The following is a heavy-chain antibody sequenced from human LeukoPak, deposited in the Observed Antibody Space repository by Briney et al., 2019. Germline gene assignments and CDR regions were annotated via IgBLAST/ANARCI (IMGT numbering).Heavy chain of an antibody. CDR2: ISWNSGSI. V-gene: IGHV3-9*01. J-gene: IGHJ4*02. CDR3: ASWVVGDAGDFDY. Sequence: HPGRSLRLSCAASGFTFDDYAMHWVRQAPGKGLEWVSGISWNSGSIGYADSVKGRFTISRDNAKNSLYLQMNSLRAEDTALYYCASWVVGDAGDFDYWGQGTLVTVSS. D-gene: IGHD1-26*01. CDR1: GFTFDDYA.